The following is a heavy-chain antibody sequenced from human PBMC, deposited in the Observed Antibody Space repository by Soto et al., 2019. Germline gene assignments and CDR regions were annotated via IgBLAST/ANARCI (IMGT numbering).Heavy chain of an antibody. Sequence: QVQLVESGGGVVRPGRSLRLSCVASGFTLSSYGMHWVRQAPGKGLEWVAVISYDGSNKHYADAMKGRFSISRDNSKNTVYLQMSSLRPEDTAVYYCTKPNYGYDFWGGYPYDSWGRGTLVTVSS. V-gene: IGHV3-30*18. J-gene: IGHJ4*02. D-gene: IGHD3-3*01. CDR2: ISYDGSNK. CDR3: TKPNYGYDFWGGYPYDS. CDR1: GFTLSSYG.